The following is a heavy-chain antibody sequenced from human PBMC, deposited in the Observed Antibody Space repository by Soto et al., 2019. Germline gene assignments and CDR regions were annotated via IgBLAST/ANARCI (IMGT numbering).Heavy chain of an antibody. CDR3: ARVYIAVAGSNWFDP. CDR2: INPGGGST. Sequence: ASVKVSCKASGYTFTSYYMHWVRQAPGQGLEWMGIINPGGGSTTYAQKFQGRVTMTRDTSTSTVYMALSSLRSEDTAVYYCARVYIAVAGSNWFDPWGQGTLVTVSS. D-gene: IGHD6-19*01. V-gene: IGHV1-46*01. J-gene: IGHJ5*02. CDR1: GYTFTSYY.